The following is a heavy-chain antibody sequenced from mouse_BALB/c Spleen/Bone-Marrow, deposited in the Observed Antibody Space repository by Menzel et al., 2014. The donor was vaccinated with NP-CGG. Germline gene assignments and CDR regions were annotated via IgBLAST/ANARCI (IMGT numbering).Heavy chain of an antibody. Sequence: EVQLQQSGPSLVKPSQTLSLTCSVTGDSITGGYWHWIRKLPGNKLECMGYISYRGTTYYNPSLKSRISITRDTSKNXYYLELNSVAAEDTATYYCARTGFFDVWVAGTTVTVSS. CDR1: GDSITGGY. CDR3: ARTGFFDV. CDR2: ISYRGTT. J-gene: IGHJ1*01. V-gene: IGHV3-8*02.